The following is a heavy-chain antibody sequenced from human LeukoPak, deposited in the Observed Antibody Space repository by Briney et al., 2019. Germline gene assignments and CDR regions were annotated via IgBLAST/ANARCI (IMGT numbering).Heavy chain of an antibody. Sequence: GGSLRLSCAGSGFTFSSYEMNWVRQAPGKGLEGVSYINSSGSTIYYADSVTGRFTISRDNAKTSLYLQMNSLRAEDTAVYYCAELGITMIGGVWGKGTTVTISS. CDR3: AELGITMIGGV. CDR2: INSSGSTI. V-gene: IGHV3-48*03. D-gene: IGHD3-10*02. CDR1: GFTFSSYE. J-gene: IGHJ6*04.